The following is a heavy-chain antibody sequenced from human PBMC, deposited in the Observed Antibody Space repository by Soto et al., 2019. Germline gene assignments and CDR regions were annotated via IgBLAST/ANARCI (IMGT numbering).Heavy chain of an antibody. CDR3: ARETKTAVVNYGMDV. CDR1: GFTLSNYW. CDR2: INQNGRDK. D-gene: IGHD6-13*01. V-gene: IGHV3-7*01. J-gene: IGHJ6*02. Sequence: GGSLRLSCAASGFTLSNYWMSWVRQAPGRGLEWVANINQNGRDKYYADSVKGRFTISRDNAKELLYLQMNSLRAEDTAVYYCARETKTAVVNYGMDVWGQGSTVTVSS.